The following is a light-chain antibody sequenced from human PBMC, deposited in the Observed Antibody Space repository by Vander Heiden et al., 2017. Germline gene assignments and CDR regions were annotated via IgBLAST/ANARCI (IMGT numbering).Light chain of an antibody. J-gene: IGKJ2*01. Sequence: EIVMTQSPATLSVSPGERATLSCRASQSVSSNLAWYQQKPGQAPRLLIYGASTRATGIPARFSGSGSGKEFTLTISSLQSEDFAVYCCQQYNNWPYTFGQGTKLEIK. V-gene: IGKV3-15*01. CDR3: QQYNNWPYT. CDR2: GAS. CDR1: QSVSSN.